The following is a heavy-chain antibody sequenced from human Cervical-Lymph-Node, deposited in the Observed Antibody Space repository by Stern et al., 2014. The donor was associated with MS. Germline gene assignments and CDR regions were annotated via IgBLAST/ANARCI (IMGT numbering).Heavy chain of an antibody. CDR2: IYPGDSET. V-gene: IGHV5-51*01. Sequence: EVQLVQSGAEVKKPGESLKISCKGSGYRFTNYWFGWVRQMSGKGLEWVGFIYPGDSETRYSPSFQGQVTISADKYSSTVYLQWSSLKASDTAMYYCARRYCGTTSCYNAFDIWGQGTMVTVSS. CDR1: GYRFTNYW. J-gene: IGHJ3*02. D-gene: IGHD2-2*02. CDR3: ARRYCGTTSCYNAFDI.